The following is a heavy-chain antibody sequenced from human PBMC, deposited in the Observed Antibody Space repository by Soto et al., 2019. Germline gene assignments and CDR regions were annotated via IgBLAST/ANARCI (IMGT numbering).Heavy chain of an antibody. Sequence: QVQLQESGPGLVKPSETLSLTCTVSGGSISSYYWSWIRQPPGKGLEWIGYIYYSGSTNYNPSLKRRGTLSVDTSKNQFSLKLGSVTAADTAVSYCARGSGGMVPGVTGGFDPWGQGTLVTVSS. J-gene: IGHJ5*02. CDR3: ARGSGGMVPGVTGGFDP. CDR2: IYYSGST. D-gene: IGHD3-10*01. CDR1: GGSISSYY. V-gene: IGHV4-59*01.